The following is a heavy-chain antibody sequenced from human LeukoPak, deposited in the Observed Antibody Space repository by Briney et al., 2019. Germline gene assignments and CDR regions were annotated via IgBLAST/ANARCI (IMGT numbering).Heavy chain of an antibody. V-gene: IGHV4-30-4*01. Sequence: PSETLSLTCTVSGGSISSGDYYWSWIRQPPGKGLEWIGYIYYSGSTYYNPSLKSRVTISVDTSKNQFSLKLSSVTAADTAVYYCARGGEAMVRGVTPYGMDVWGQGTTVTVSS. CDR1: GGSISSGDYY. J-gene: IGHJ6*02. CDR2: IYYSGST. CDR3: ARGGEAMVRGVTPYGMDV. D-gene: IGHD3-10*01.